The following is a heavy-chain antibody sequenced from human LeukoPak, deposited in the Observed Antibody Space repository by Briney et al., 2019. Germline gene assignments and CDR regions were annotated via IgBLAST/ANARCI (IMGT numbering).Heavy chain of an antibody. J-gene: IGHJ4*02. V-gene: IGHV3-74*03. CDR3: ARDQRVTGRPDIDY. D-gene: IGHD6-6*01. CDR1: GFTFRNHW. Sequence: GGSLRLSCAASGFTFRNHWMHWVRQAPGKGLVWVSRISSDGSSTTYADSVKGRFTISRDNAKNTLYLQMNNLRAEDTAMYYCARDQRVTGRPDIDYWGQGTLVIVSS. CDR2: ISSDGSST.